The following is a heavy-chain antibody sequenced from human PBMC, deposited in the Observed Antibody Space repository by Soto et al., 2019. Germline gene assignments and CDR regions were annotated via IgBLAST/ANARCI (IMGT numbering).Heavy chain of an antibody. Sequence: SETLSLTCTVSGGSISSYYWSWIRQPPGKGLEWIGYIYYSGSTNYNPSLKSRVTISVDTSKNQFSLKLSSVTAADAAVYYCAKGGNSRIFDYWGQGTLVTVSS. V-gene: IGHV4-59*08. CDR1: GGSISSYY. D-gene: IGHD6-13*01. J-gene: IGHJ4*02. CDR2: IYYSGST. CDR3: AKGGNSRIFDY.